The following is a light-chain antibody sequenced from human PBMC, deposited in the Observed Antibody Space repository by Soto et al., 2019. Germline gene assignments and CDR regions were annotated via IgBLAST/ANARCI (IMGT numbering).Light chain of an antibody. CDR1: SAYSNYK. V-gene: IGLV9-49*01. CDR3: GADHGSGSNFVYV. J-gene: IGLJ1*01. Sequence: QCVLTQPPSASASLGASVTLTCTLSSAYSNYKVDWYQQRPGKGPRFVMRVGTGGIVGSKGDGIPDRFSVLASGLNRYLTIENIQEEDESDYHCGADHGSGSNFVYVFGTGTKVTVL. CDR2: VGTGGIVG.